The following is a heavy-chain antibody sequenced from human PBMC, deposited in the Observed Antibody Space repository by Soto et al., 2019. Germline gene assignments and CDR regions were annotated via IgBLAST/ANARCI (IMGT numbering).Heavy chain of an antibody. V-gene: IGHV6-1*01. J-gene: IGHJ5*02. CDR3: ARGASTGYSSSWYGIDP. D-gene: IGHD6-13*01. Sequence: SQTLSLTCAISGDSVSSNSAAWNWIRQSPSRGLEWLGRTYYRSKWYNDYAVSVKSRITINPDTSKNQFSLQLNSVTPEDTAVYYCARGASTGYSSSWYGIDPWGQGTLVTVSS. CDR1: GDSVSSNSAA. CDR2: TYYRSKWYN.